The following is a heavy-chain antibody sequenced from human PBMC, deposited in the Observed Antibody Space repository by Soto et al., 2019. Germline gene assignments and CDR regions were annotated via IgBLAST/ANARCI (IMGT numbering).Heavy chain of an antibody. V-gene: IGHV1-3*05. CDR3: ASSGSYWGIDY. D-gene: IGHD1-26*01. CDR1: GYTFTSYA. CDR2: INAGNGNT. J-gene: IGHJ4*02. Sequence: QVQLVQSGAEEKKPGASVKVSCKASGYTFTSYAMHWVRQAPGQRLEWMAWINAGNGNTKYSQKSQGRVTSTRETSASTPYMELSSLRSEDTAVYYCASSGSYWGIDYWGQGTLVTVSS.